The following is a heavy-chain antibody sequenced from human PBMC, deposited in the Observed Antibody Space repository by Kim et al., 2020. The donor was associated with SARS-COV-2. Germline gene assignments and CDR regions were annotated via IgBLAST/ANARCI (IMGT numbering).Heavy chain of an antibody. CDR1: GFPFSIYE. Sequence: GGSLRLSCAASGFPFSIYEMNWVRQAPGRGLEWVSYISSSDNTIYYADSVKGRFTISRDNAKNSLYLQMNSLRAEDTAVYYCARPNVVGMYYYGSGSYSLAAFDFWGQGTMVTVSS. J-gene: IGHJ3*01. CDR3: ARPNVVGMYYYGSGSYSLAAFDF. D-gene: IGHD3-10*01. CDR2: ISSSDNTI. V-gene: IGHV3-48*03.